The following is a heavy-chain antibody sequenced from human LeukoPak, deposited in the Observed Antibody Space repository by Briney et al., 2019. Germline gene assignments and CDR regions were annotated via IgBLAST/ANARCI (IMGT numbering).Heavy chain of an antibody. CDR2: IYTSGST. CDR1: GGSISSGSSY. CDR3: ARDPGLRFLEWLPPYYYYYYMDV. V-gene: IGHV4-61*02. Sequence: SETLSLTCTVSGGSISSGSSYWSWIRQPAGKGLEWIGRIYTSGSTNYNPSLKSRVTMSVDTSKNQFSLKLSSVTAADTAVYYCARDPGLRFLEWLPPYYYYYYMDVWGKGTTVTVSS. D-gene: IGHD3-3*01. J-gene: IGHJ6*03.